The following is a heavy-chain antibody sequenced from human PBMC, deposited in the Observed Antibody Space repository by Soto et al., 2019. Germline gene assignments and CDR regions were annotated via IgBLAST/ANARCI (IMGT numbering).Heavy chain of an antibody. CDR2: INAGDGNT. Sequence: SVQVSCRASGYTFTSYAMHWVRQAPGQRLEWMGWINAGDGNTKYSQKFQGRVTITRDTSASTAYMELSSLRSEDTAVYYCAFKRYSSSWYVGYYYYGMDVWGQGTTVTVSS. CDR3: AFKRYSSSWYVGYYYYGMDV. CDR1: GYTFTSYA. V-gene: IGHV1-3*01. J-gene: IGHJ6*02. D-gene: IGHD6-13*01.